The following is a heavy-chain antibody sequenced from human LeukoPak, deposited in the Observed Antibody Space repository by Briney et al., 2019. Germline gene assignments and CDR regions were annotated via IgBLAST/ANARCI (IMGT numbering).Heavy chain of an antibody. CDR2: IYYSGST. CDR1: GGSISSYY. D-gene: IGHD6-19*01. CDR3: AREGWYSSGWYFDY. Sequence: SETLSLTCTVSGGSISSYYWSWIRQPPGKGLEWIGYIYYSGSTNYNPSLKSRVTISVDTSKNQFSLKLSSVTPADTAVYYCAREGWYSSGWYFDYWGQGTLVTVSS. J-gene: IGHJ4*02. V-gene: IGHV4-59*01.